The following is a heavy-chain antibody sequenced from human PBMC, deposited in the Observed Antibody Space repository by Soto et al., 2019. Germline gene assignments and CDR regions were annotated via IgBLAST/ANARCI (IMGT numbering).Heavy chain of an antibody. CDR2: IYYSGST. Sequence: SETLSLTCTVSGGSISSYYWSWIRQPPGKGLEWIGYIYYSGSTYYNPSLKSRVTISVDTSKNQFSLKLSSVTAADTAVYYCARGAVYYDSSGYFSYWGQGTLVTAPQ. CDR3: ARGAVYYDSSGYFSY. CDR1: GGSISSYY. J-gene: IGHJ4*02. V-gene: IGHV4-59*12. D-gene: IGHD3-22*01.